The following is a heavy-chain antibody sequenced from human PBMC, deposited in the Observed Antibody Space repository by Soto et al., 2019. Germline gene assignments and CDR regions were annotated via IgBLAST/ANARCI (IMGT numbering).Heavy chain of an antibody. CDR1: GYGFTSYW. CDR2: IYAGDTET. CDR3: ARHRRDYPFDI. J-gene: IGHJ3*02. Sequence: GESLKISCKGSGYGFTSYWIGWVRQMPGKGLEWMGIIYAGDTETRYSPSFQGLVTISADKSISTAYLQWSSLKASDTAMYYCARHRRDYPFDIWGKGTMVTVSS. V-gene: IGHV5-51*01. D-gene: IGHD3-10*01.